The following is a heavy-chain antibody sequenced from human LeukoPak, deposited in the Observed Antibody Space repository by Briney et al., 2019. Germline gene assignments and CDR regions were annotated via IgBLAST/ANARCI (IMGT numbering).Heavy chain of an antibody. CDR3: AKDRGISSGSFFDY. V-gene: IGHV3-23*01. Sequence: GGSLRLSCAASGFTFSSYAMSWVRQAPGKGLEWVSAIRGSGGSTYYADSVKGRFTISRDNSKNTLYLQMNSLRAEGTAVYYCAKDRGISSGSFFDYWGQGTLVTVSS. CDR1: GFTFSSYA. D-gene: IGHD6-19*01. J-gene: IGHJ4*02. CDR2: IRGSGGST.